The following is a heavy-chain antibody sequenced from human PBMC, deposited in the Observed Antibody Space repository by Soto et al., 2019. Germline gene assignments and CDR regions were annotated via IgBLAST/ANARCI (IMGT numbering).Heavy chain of an antibody. CDR2: ISGSGGST. J-gene: IGHJ4*02. CDR3: AKSLGRLGDY. V-gene: IGHV3-23*01. D-gene: IGHD3-3*01. Sequence: EVQLLESGGGLVQPGGSLRLSCAASGFTFSSYAMSWVRQAPGKGLEWVSAISGSGGSTYYADSVKGGFTISRDNSKSSLYLQMNSLRAEDTAVYYCAKSLGRLGDYWGQGTLVTVSS. CDR1: GFTFSSYA.